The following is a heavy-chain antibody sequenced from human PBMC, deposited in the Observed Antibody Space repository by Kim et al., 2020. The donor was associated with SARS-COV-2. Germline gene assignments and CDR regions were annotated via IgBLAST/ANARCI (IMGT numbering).Heavy chain of an antibody. CDR2: ISYDGSNK. D-gene: IGHD3-3*01. CDR3: ARSGAADFWSGYFGY. V-gene: IGHV3-30-3*01. CDR1: GFTFSSYA. J-gene: IGHJ4*02. Sequence: GGSLRLSCAASGFTFSSYAMHWVRQAPGKGLECVAVISYDGSNKYYADSVKGRFTISRDNSKNTLYLQMNSLRAEDTAVYYCARSGAADFWSGYFGYWGQGTLVTVSS.